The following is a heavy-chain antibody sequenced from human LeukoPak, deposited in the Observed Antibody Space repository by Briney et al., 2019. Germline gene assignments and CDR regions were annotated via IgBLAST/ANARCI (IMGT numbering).Heavy chain of an antibody. V-gene: IGHV1-2*02. CDR3: ARAAMASWYYYYMDV. Sequence: GASVKVSCKASGYTFTGYYMHWVRQAPGQGLEWMGWINPNSGGTNYAQKFQGRVTMTRDTSISTAYMELSRLRSDDTAVYYCARAAMASWYYYYMDVWGKGTTVTVSS. J-gene: IGHJ6*03. CDR1: GYTFTGYY. CDR2: INPNSGGT. D-gene: IGHD5-18*01.